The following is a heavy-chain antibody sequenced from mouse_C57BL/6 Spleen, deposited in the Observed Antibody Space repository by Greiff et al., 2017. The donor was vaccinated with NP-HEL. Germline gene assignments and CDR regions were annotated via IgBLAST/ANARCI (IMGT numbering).Heavy chain of an antibody. CDR3: ARRRGVDSSGYVYYAMDY. D-gene: IGHD3-2*02. J-gene: IGHJ4*01. CDR2: ISSGGSYT. CDR1: GFTFSSYG. Sequence: EVQGVESGGDLVKPGGSLKLSCAASGFTFSSYGMSWVRQTPDKRLEWVATISSGGSYTYYPDSVKGRFTISRDNAKNTLYLQMSSLKSEDTAMYYCARRRGVDSSGYVYYAMDYWGQGTSVTVSS. V-gene: IGHV5-6*01.